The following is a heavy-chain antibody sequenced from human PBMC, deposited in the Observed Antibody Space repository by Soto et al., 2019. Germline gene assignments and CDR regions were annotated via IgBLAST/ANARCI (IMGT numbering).Heavy chain of an antibody. V-gene: IGHV3-21*01. Sequence: EVQLVESGGGLVKPGGSLRLSCAASGFTFSSYSMNWVRQAPGKGLEWVSSISSSSSYIYYADSVNGRFTISRDNAKNSLYLQMNSLRAEDTAVYYCARPLHIYGSGSYFDYWGQGTLVTVSS. CDR1: GFTFSSYS. D-gene: IGHD3-10*01. CDR3: ARPLHIYGSGSYFDY. CDR2: ISSSSSYI. J-gene: IGHJ4*02.